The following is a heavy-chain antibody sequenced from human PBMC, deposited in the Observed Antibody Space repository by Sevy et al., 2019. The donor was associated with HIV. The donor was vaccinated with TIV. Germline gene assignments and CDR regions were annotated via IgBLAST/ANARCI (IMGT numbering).Heavy chain of an antibody. CDR2: YDPEDDKR. CDR3: ATTKDYYESSGSPFDY. J-gene: IGHJ4*02. D-gene: IGHD3-22*01. V-gene: IGHV1-24*01. Sequence: ASLKVSCKVSGNTLTQLSMHWVRQAPGKGLEWMGSYDPEDDKRIYAQKFQGRVTMTEDTSTDTAYMELRILRSEDTAVYYCATTKDYYESSGSPFDYWGQGTLVTVSS. CDR1: GNTLTQLS.